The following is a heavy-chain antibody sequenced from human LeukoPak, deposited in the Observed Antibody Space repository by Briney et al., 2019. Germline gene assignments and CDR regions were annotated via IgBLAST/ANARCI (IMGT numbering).Heavy chain of an antibody. D-gene: IGHD3-22*01. Sequence: PGGSLRLSCAASGFTFSDYYMSWIRQAPGKGLEWVSYISSSGSTIYYADSVKGRFTISRDNAKNSLYLQMNSLRAEDTAVYYCARDGVHYDSSGYYRYYFDLWGQGTLVTVSS. J-gene: IGHJ4*02. CDR2: ISSSGSTI. CDR3: ARDGVHYDSSGYYRYYFDL. CDR1: GFTFSDYY. V-gene: IGHV3-11*04.